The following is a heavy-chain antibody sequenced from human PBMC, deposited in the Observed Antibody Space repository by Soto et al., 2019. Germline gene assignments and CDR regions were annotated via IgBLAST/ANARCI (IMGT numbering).Heavy chain of an antibody. J-gene: IGHJ6*03. Sequence: GGSLRLSCAASGFTFSSYGMHWVRQAPGKGLEWVAVISYDGSNKYYADSVKGRFTISRDNSKNTLYLQMNSLRAEDTAVYYCAKESVVVPAASDYYYYMDVWGKGTTVTVSS. D-gene: IGHD2-2*01. CDR3: AKESVVVPAASDYYYYMDV. CDR1: GFTFSSYG. V-gene: IGHV3-30*18. CDR2: ISYDGSNK.